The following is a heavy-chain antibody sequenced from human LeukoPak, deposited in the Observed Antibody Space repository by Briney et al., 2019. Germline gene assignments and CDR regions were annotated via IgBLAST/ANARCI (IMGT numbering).Heavy chain of an antibody. V-gene: IGHV1-69*05. CDR1: GYTFSYCT. Sequence: VASVKVSCKASGYTFSYCTISWVRQAPGRGLEWMGRIIPIFGTADYAQKFQGRVSMTTDESTSTAYMELSSLRSEDTAVYYCAREPVPRSSGLDYWGQGTLVTVSS. CDR2: IIPIFGTA. D-gene: IGHD3-22*01. J-gene: IGHJ4*02. CDR3: AREPVPRSSGLDY.